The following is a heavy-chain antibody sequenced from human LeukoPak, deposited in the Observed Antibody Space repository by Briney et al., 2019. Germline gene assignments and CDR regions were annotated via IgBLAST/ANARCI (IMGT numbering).Heavy chain of an antibody. J-gene: IGHJ4*02. CDR1: GFTFSSYG. CDR2: ISYDGSNK. V-gene: IGHV3-30*18. Sequence: PGGSLRLSCAASGFTFSSYGMHWVRQAPGKGLEWVAVISYDGSNKYYADSVKGRFTISRDNSKNTLYLQMNSLRAEDTAVYYCANHHYYFDYWGQGTLVTVSS. CDR3: ANHHYYFDY.